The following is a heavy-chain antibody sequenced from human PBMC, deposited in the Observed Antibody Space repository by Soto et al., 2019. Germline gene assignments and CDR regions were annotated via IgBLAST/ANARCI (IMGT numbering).Heavy chain of an antibody. Sequence: GGSLRLSCAASGFTFISYTMNWVRQAPGKGLEWVSTITSSSSYIYYADSVKGRFTISRDNAKNSLYLQMNSLRAEDTAVYYCARDLGYCSSISCYSLGFDIWGQGTMVTVSS. CDR1: GFTFISYT. CDR2: ITSSSSYI. D-gene: IGHD2-2*01. V-gene: IGHV3-21*01. CDR3: ARDLGYCSSISCYSLGFDI. J-gene: IGHJ3*02.